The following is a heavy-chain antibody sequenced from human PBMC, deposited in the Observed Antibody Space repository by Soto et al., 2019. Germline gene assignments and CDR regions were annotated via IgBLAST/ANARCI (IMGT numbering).Heavy chain of an antibody. CDR2: MNPNSGNT. D-gene: IGHD4-4*01. Sequence: ASVKVSCKASGYTFTSYDINWVRRATGQGLEWMGWMNPNSGNTGYAQKFQGRVTMTRNTSISTAYMELSSLRSEDTAVYYCARGRMGSNKFVYYFDYWGQGTLVTVSS. V-gene: IGHV1-8*01. CDR3: ARGRMGSNKFVYYFDY. CDR1: GYTFTSYD. J-gene: IGHJ4*02.